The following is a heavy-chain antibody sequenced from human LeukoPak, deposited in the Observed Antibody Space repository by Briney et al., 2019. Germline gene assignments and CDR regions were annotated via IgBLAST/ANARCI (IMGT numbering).Heavy chain of an antibody. D-gene: IGHD3-22*01. CDR3: ARDASRYDSSGYYFDY. J-gene: IGHJ4*02. Sequence: RSLRLSCAASGFTFSTYGMHWVRQAPGKGLEWVAVIGYDGSNKYYADSVKGRFTISRDNSKNTLYLQMNSLRAEDTAVYYCARDASRYDSSGYYFDYWGQGTLVTVSS. CDR2: IGYDGSNK. CDR1: GFTFSTYG. V-gene: IGHV3-33*01.